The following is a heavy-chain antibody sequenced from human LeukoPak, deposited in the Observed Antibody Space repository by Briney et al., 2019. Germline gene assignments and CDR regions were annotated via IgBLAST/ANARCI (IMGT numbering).Heavy chain of an antibody. D-gene: IGHD3-9*01. CDR3: ARRALRYFDWSSGYYYYMDV. CDR1: GFTFSDYY. CDR2: ISSSGSTI. V-gene: IGHV3-11*01. Sequence: PGGSLRLSCAASGFTFSDYYMSWIRQAPGKGLEWVSYISSSGSTIYYADSVKGRSTISRDNAKNSLYLQMNSLRAEDTAVYYCARRALRYFDWSSGYYYYMDVWGKGTTVTVSS. J-gene: IGHJ6*03.